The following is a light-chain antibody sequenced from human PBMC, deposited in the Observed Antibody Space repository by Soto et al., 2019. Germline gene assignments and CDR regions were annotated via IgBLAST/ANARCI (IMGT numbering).Light chain of an antibody. J-gene: IGLJ2*01. V-gene: IGLV2-14*03. CDR3: GSYTTSGSVV. CDR2: DVN. Sequence: QSVLTQPASVSGYPGQSIAISCIGTSNNYVSWYQQHPGKAPKLVIYDVNNRPSGVSNRFSGSKSGNTASLTISGLQAEDEADYYCGSYTTSGSVVFGGWTKLTVL. CDR1: SNNY.